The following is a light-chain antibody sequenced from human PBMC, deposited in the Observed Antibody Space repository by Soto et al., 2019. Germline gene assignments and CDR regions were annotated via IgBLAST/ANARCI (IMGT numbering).Light chain of an antibody. V-gene: IGKV3-20*01. J-gene: IGKJ1*01. Sequence: EIVLTQSPDTLSSSPRERATLSCRASQNILNRYLAWYQQKPGQAPRLLIYEASNRATGIPDRFSGSGFGTDFTLTLSRLEPEDFAVYYCQQYYTSPPGTFGQGTKVEIK. CDR2: EAS. CDR3: QQYYTSPPGT. CDR1: QNILNRY.